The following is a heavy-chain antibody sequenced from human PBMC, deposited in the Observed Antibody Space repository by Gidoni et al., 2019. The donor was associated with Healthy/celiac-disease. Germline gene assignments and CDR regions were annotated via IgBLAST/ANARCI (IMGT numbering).Heavy chain of an antibody. D-gene: IGHD3-10*01. CDR2: ISGSGGST. CDR3: ARRGGFGELLGAFDI. Sequence: EVQLLESGGGLVQPGGSLRLSGAASGFTFSSYAMSWVRQAPGKGLEWVSAISGSGGSTYYADSVKGRFTISRDNSKNTLYLQMNSLRAEDTAVYYCARRGGFGELLGAFDIWGQGTMVTVSS. J-gene: IGHJ3*02. CDR1: GFTFSSYA. V-gene: IGHV3-23*01.